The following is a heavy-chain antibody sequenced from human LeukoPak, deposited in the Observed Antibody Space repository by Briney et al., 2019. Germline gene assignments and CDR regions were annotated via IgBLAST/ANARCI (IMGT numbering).Heavy chain of an antibody. Sequence: GGSLRLSCTASGFTFHTYWMSWVRQAPGKGLEWVANIKEDGSEKYCVDSVKGRFTISRDNAKTSPYLQMNSLRAEDTAVYYCARDARPPYYYYYYMDVWGKGTTVTVSS. J-gene: IGHJ6*03. CDR1: GFTFHTYW. CDR2: IKEDGSEK. CDR3: ARDARPPYYYYYYMDV. V-gene: IGHV3-7*01.